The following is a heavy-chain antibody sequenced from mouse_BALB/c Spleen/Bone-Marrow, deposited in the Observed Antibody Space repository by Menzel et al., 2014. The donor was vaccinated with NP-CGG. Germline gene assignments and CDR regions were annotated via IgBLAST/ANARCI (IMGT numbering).Heavy chain of an antibody. J-gene: IGHJ2*01. CDR1: GFTFSSYT. CDR2: ISNSGGSI. V-gene: IGHV5-12-2*01. Sequence: EVQLVESGGGLVQPGGSLKLSCAASGFTFSSYTMSLVRQTPEKRLEWVAYISNSGGSIYYPDTVKGRFNISRDNAKNTLYLQMSSLKSEDTAMYYCARLPFDYWGQGTTLTVSS. CDR3: ARLPFDY.